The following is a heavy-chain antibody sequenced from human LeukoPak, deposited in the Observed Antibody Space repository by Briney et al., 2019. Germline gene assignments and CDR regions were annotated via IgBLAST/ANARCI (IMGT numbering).Heavy chain of an antibody. CDR1: GFTFSSYA. D-gene: IGHD5-12*01. J-gene: IGHJ4*02. CDR2: ITSSGAST. CDR3: VKDEDLYSPTWYLFED. V-gene: IGHV3-23*01. Sequence: GGSLRLSCAASGFTFSSYAMSWVRQAPGKGLEWVSGITSSGASTYYAASVKGRFTVSRDNSENTLYLQINNLSAEDTGTYYCVKDEDLYSPTWYLFEDWGQGTLVTVSS.